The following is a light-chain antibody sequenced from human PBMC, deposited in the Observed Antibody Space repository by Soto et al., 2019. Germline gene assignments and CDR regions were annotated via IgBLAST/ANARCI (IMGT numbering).Light chain of an antibody. CDR3: SSYTSSSTLV. Sequence: QLVLTQPASVSGALGQSITISCTGTSSDVGDYNYVSWYQQHPGKAPKLMIYDVNNRPSGVSNRFSGSKSGNTASLTISGLQAEDEADYYCSSYTSSSTLVFGGGTKLTVL. J-gene: IGLJ2*01. CDR2: DVN. CDR1: SSDVGDYNY. V-gene: IGLV2-14*01.